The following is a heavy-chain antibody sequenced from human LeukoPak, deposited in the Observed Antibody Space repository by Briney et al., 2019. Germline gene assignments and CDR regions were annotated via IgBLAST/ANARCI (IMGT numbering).Heavy chain of an antibody. CDR3: ARVCSGGSCYYDP. CDR1: GYTFTGYY. CDR2: INPNRGGT. Sequence: ASVKVSCKASGYTFTGYYMHWVRQAPGQGLEWMGWINPNRGGTNYAQKFQGRVTMTRDTSISTAYMELSRLRSDDTAVYYCARVCSGGSCYYDPWGQGTLVTVSS. D-gene: IGHD2-15*01. J-gene: IGHJ5*02. V-gene: IGHV1-2*02.